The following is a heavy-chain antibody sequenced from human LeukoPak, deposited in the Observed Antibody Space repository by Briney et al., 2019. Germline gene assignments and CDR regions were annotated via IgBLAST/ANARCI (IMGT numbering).Heavy chain of an antibody. D-gene: IGHD4-23*01. V-gene: IGHV3-23*01. CDR3: ARYAPPTAVATRFFDC. J-gene: IGHJ4*02. CDR2: IAAGGGGI. Sequence: GGSLRLSCAASGFTFDSYAMTWVRQAPGKGLEWVSVIAAGGGGIQYADSVKGRFIISRDNSKNTMYLQMNNLRAEDTAVYYCARYAPPTAVATRFFDCWGQGTLVTVSS. CDR1: GFTFDSYA.